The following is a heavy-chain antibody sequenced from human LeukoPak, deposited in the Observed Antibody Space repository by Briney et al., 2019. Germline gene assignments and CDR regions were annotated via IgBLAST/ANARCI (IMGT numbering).Heavy chain of an antibody. D-gene: IGHD6-19*01. J-gene: IGHJ4*02. CDR1: GGSFSGYY. Sequence: PSETLPLTCAVYGGSFSGYYWSWIRQPPGKGLEWIGEINHSGSTNYNPSLKSRVTISVDTSKNQFSLKLSSVTAADTAVYYCARRMDRWLGDRYFDYWGQGTLVTVSS. V-gene: IGHV4-34*01. CDR3: ARRMDRWLGDRYFDY. CDR2: INHSGST.